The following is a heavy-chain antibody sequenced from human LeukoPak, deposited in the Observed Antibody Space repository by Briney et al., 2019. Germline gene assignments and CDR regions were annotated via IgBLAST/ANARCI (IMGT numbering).Heavy chain of an antibody. V-gene: IGHV4-39*01. CDR1: GGSISSSRYY. Sequence: SETLSLTCTVSGGSISSSRYYWGWIRQPPGKGLEWIGSIDYSGSTYYTPSLKSRVTISVDTSKNQFSLRLSSVTAADTAVYYCARRVGDNWFDPWGQGTLVTVFS. CDR3: ARRVGDNWFDP. CDR2: IDYSGST. J-gene: IGHJ5*02.